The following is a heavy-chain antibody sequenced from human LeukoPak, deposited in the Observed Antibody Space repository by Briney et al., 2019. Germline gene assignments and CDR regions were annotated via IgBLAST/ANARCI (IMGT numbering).Heavy chain of an antibody. D-gene: IGHD6-19*01. J-gene: IGHJ4*02. CDR1: VYSISGGYS. CDR2: IYHSGST. CDR3: ARGSSSGWSVDY. Sequence: SETLSLTCAVSVYSISGGYSWVWIRQPPGKGLEWIGSIYHSGSTYYNPSLKSRVTISVVTSKNQFSLKLRSVTAADTAMYYCARGSSSGWSVDYWGQGTLVTVSS. V-gene: IGHV4-38-2*01.